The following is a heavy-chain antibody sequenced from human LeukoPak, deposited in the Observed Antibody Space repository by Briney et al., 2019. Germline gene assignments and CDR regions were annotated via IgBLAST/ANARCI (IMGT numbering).Heavy chain of an antibody. D-gene: IGHD6-13*01. CDR1: GFTFSRYS. CDR2: ISSSSGTI. J-gene: IGHJ5*02. CDR3: ARDEGGIGSSNWFVRKAEIPYWFDP. Sequence: QPGGSLRLSCAASGFTFSRYSMNWVRQAPGKGLEWISYISSSSGTIYYADSVKDRFTISRDNAKNSLYLQIHSLRGEDTALYYCARDEGGIGSSNWFVRKAEIPYWFDPWGQGTLVTVSS. V-gene: IGHV3-48*04.